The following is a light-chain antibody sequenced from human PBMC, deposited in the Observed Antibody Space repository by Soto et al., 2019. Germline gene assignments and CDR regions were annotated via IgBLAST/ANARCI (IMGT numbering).Light chain of an antibody. V-gene: IGKV3-20*01. J-gene: IGKJ3*01. Sequence: EVVLTQSPGTLSLSPGDRATLSCRASHNVSSSYLAWYQHKRGQAPRFLMYGASRRASGIPDRFSASGTGTDFTLTISRLEPEDFAVYFCQQSGRSGVTFGPGTKVDLK. CDR3: QQSGRSGVT. CDR1: HNVSSSY. CDR2: GAS.